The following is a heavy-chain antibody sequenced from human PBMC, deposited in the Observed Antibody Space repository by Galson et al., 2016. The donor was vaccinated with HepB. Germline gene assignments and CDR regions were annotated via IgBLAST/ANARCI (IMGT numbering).Heavy chain of an antibody. CDR3: ARGVTGTPYFDF. D-gene: IGHD2-21*02. CDR1: GGSISSYF. V-gene: IGHV4-59*01. CDR2: IYKSGST. J-gene: IGHJ4*02. Sequence: ETLSLTCTISGGSISSYFWSWIRQTPGKGLEWIGCIYKSGSTNYSPYLNSRVTLSVDTSKNQFSLKLGSVTAADTAVYYCARGVTGTPYFDFWGQGALVTVSS.